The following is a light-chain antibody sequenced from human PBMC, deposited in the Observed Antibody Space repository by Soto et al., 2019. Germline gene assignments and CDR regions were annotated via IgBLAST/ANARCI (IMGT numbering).Light chain of an antibody. CDR2: DSS. Sequence: EIVLTQSPGTLSLSPGDRAALSCRTTQILNGGSLAWYQVKPGQAPRLLMYDSSIRAAGVPNRFSGSGSGTDFTLTISRLETEDFAVYYCQLYGSSPELTFGVGTKV. CDR3: QLYGSSPELT. V-gene: IGKV3-20*01. CDR1: QILNGGS. J-gene: IGKJ4*01.